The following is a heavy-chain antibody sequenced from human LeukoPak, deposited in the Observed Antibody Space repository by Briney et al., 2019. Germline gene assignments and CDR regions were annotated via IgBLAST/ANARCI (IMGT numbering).Heavy chain of an antibody. J-gene: IGHJ4*02. V-gene: IGHV3-33*01. D-gene: IGHD6-6*01. CDR3: ARGRVVEGFDY. Sequence: GGSLRLSCAASGFTFSSYGMHWVRQAPGKGLEWVAVIWYDGSNKYYADSVKGRFTISRDNSKNTLYLQTNSLRAEDTAVYYCARGRVVEGFDYWGQGTLVTVSS. CDR1: GFTFSSYG. CDR2: IWYDGSNK.